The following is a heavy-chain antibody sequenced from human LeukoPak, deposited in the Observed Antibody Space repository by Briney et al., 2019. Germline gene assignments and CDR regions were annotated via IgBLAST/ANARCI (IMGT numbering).Heavy chain of an antibody. CDR2: INHTGRT. J-gene: IGHJ4*02. V-gene: IGHV4-34*01. D-gene: IGHD6-13*01. CDR3: ARGSSTAYV. Sequence: PSETLSLTCTVSGYSINSGYYWSWIRQSPGKGLEWIGEINHTGRTNYNPALKSRVIISVDTFKNQFSLKLKSVTAADTAIYFCARGSSTAYVWGQGTLVAVSS. CDR1: GYSINSGYY.